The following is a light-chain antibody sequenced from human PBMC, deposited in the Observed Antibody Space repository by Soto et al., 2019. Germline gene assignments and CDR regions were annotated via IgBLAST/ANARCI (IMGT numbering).Light chain of an antibody. V-gene: IGKV3-15*01. CDR2: GAF. Sequence: EIVMTQSPATLSVSPGERATLSCRASQSISSNLAWHQQKPGQAPRLLIYGAFTRATGVPARFSGSGSGTEFTLTISSLQSEDFAVYYCQHYNYWPGTFGQGT. CDR1: QSISSN. J-gene: IGKJ1*01. CDR3: QHYNYWPGT.